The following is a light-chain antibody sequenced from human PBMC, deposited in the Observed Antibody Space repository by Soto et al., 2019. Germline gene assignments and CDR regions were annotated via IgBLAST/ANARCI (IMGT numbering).Light chain of an antibody. CDR2: EVT. J-gene: IGLJ2*01. V-gene: IGLV2-8*01. CDR3: SSYAGSNNVI. Sequence: QSALTQPPSASGSPGQSVAISCTGTSSDVGGNNYVSWYQQHPGKAAKLMVYEVTKRPSGVPDRFSGSKSGNTASLTVSGLQAEDEADYYCSSYAGSNNVIFGGGTKLTVL. CDR1: SSDVGGNNY.